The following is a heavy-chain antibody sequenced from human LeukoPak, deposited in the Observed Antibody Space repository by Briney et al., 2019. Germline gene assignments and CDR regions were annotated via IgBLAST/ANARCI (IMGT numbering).Heavy chain of an antibody. D-gene: IGHD4-11*01. CDR3: AREMTTVSLVYYYYYMDV. CDR1: GGSTSSGRYY. Sequence: SETLSLTCTVSGGSTSSGRYYWSWIRQPAGKGLEWIGRIYTSGSTNYNPSLKSRVTISVDTSKNQFSLKLSSVTAADTAVYYCAREMTTVSLVYYYYYMDVWGKGTTVTVSS. V-gene: IGHV4-61*02. CDR2: IYTSGST. J-gene: IGHJ6*03.